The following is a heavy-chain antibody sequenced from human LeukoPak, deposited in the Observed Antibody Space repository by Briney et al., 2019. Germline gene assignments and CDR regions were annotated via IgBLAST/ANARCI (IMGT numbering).Heavy chain of an antibody. CDR3: ARGTYDSSGYYYSSWYFDL. J-gene: IGHJ2*01. CDR2: INHSGST. D-gene: IGHD3-22*01. V-gene: IGHV4-34*01. CDR1: GGSFSGYY. Sequence: SETLSLTCAVYGGSFSGYYWSWIRQPPGKGLEWIGEINHSGSTNYNPSLKSRVTISVDTSKNQFSLKLSSVTAADTAVYYCARGTYDSSGYYYSSWYFDLWGRGTLVTVSS.